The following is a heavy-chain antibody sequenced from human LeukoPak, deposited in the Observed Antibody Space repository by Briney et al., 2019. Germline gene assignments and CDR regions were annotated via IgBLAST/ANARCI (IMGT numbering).Heavy chain of an antibody. J-gene: IGHJ4*02. V-gene: IGHV3-30*18. CDR3: AKDESSILWFGDDKYYFDY. Sequence: GGSLRLSCAASGFTFSSYAMSWVRQAPGKGLEWVAVISYDGSNKYYADSVKGRFTISRDNSKNTLYLQMNSLRAEDTAVYYCAKDESSILWFGDDKYYFDYWGQGTLVTVSS. CDR1: GFTFSSYA. D-gene: IGHD3-10*01. CDR2: ISYDGSNK.